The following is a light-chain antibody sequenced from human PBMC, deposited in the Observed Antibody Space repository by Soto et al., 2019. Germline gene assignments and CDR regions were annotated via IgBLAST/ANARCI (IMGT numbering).Light chain of an antibody. V-gene: IGKV3-15*01. CDR3: QQRWDWPLT. J-gene: IGKJ4*01. Sequence: EIVMTQSPATLSVSPGERATLSCRASQSVSSNLAWYQQKPGQAPRLLIYGASTRATGIPARFSGSGSGTEFTLTISSLQPEDFAVYYCQQRWDWPLTFGGGTKVDI. CDR1: QSVSSN. CDR2: GAS.